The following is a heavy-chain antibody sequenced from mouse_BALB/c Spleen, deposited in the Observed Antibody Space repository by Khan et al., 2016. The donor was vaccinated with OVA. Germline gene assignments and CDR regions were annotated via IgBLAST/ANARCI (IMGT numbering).Heavy chain of an antibody. V-gene: IGHV3-6*02. Sequence: LKQSGPGLVKPSQSLSLTCSVTGYSIPSGYYWNWIRQFPGNKLEWMDYIRYDGSNNYNPSLKNRISITRDTSKNQFFLKLNSVTTEDTATYYCARDYYGTSWYFDVWGAGTTVTVSS. CDR2: IRYDGSN. D-gene: IGHD1-1*01. CDR3: ARDYYGTSWYFDV. J-gene: IGHJ1*01. CDR1: GYSIPSGYY.